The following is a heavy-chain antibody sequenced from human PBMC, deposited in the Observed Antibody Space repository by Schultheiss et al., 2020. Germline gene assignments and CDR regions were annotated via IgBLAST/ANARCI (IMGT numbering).Heavy chain of an antibody. Sequence: ASVKVSCKASGYTFTGYYMHWVRHAPGQGLEWMGRINPNSGGTNYAQKFQGRVTMTRDTSISTAYMELSRLRSDDTAVYYCASLYSSWTPSPWMDVWGQGTTVTVSS. CDR3: ASLYSSWTPSPWMDV. CDR1: GYTFTGYY. J-gene: IGHJ6*02. D-gene: IGHD6-13*01. CDR2: INPNSGGT. V-gene: IGHV1-2*06.